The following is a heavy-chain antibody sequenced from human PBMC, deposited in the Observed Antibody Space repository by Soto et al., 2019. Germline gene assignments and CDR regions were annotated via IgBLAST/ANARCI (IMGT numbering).Heavy chain of an antibody. J-gene: IGHJ4*02. D-gene: IGHD3-22*01. V-gene: IGHV1-69*13. CDR2: IIPIFGTA. Sequence: SVKVSCKASGGTFSSYAISWVRQAPGQGLEWMGGIIPIFGTANYAQKFQGRVTITADESTSTAYMELSSLRSEDTAVYYCARDRTYYNDSSGYSMAYRGQGTLVTVSS. CDR1: GGTFSSYA. CDR3: ARDRTYYNDSSGYSMAY.